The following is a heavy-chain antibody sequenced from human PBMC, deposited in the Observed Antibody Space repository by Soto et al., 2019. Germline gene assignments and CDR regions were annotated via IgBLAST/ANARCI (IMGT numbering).Heavy chain of an antibody. J-gene: IGHJ3*02. CDR2: MNPNSGNT. V-gene: IGHV1-8*02. CDR3: AVRYCTNGVCPPDLGAFDI. Sequence: ASVKVSCKASGYTFTSYAMHWVRQATGQGLEWMGWMNPNSGNTGYAQKFQGRVTMTRNTSISTAYMELSSLRSEDTAVYYCAVRYCTNGVCPPDLGAFDIWGQGTMVTGS. CDR1: GYTFTSYA. D-gene: IGHD2-8*01.